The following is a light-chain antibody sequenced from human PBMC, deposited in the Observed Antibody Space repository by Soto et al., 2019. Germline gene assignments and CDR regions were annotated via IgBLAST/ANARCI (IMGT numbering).Light chain of an antibody. CDR3: SAFGGSAF. J-gene: IGLJ1*01. V-gene: IGLV2-14*01. Sequence: QSALTQADSVSGSPGQSIAISCTGTSSDIGRYNHVSWYQQHPGKAPKLVIYEVANRPSGVSNRFSGYKSGNTASLIITGLQADAEADYYCSAFGGSAFFGTGPKATV. CDR2: EVA. CDR1: SSDIGRYNH.